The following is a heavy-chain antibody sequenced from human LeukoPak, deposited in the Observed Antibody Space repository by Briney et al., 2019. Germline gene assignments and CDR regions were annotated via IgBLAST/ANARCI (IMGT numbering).Heavy chain of an antibody. D-gene: IGHD6-13*01. V-gene: IGHV3-74*01. CDR3: VRASGAEADY. J-gene: IGHJ4*02. CDR2: INSDESTT. Sequence: PGGSLRLSCEASGFTFSSYWMHWVCQAPGKGLVWVSRINSDESTTNYADSVTGRFTISRDNAKNTLYLQMDSLRAEDTAVYYCVRASGAEADYWGQGTLVTVSS. CDR1: GFTFSSYW.